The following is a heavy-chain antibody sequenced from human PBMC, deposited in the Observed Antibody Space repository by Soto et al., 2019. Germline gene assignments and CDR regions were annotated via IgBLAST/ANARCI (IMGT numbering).Heavy chain of an antibody. V-gene: IGHV3-23*01. CDR1: GFTFSSYA. J-gene: IGHJ4*02. D-gene: IGHD3-3*01. CDR2: ISGSGGST. Sequence: GSLRLSCAASGFTFSSYAMSWVRQAPGKGLEWVSAISGSGGSTYYADSVKGRFTISRDNSKNTLYLQMNSLRAEDTAVYYCAKNPDFWSGYSNWGQGTLVTVSS. CDR3: AKNPDFWSGYSN.